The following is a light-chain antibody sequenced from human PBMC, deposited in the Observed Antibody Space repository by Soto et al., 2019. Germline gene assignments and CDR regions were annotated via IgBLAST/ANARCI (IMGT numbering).Light chain of an antibody. Sequence: QLVLTQPPSVSGAPGQRVTISCTGISSNIGAGYDVHWYQQLPGTAPKLLIYGSTNRPSGVPDRFSGSKSGTSASLAITGLQSEDEADYYCQSYDSSLSGGVFGGGTKLTVL. CDR3: QSYDSSLSGGV. CDR1: SSNIGAGYD. CDR2: GST. J-gene: IGLJ3*02. V-gene: IGLV1-40*01.